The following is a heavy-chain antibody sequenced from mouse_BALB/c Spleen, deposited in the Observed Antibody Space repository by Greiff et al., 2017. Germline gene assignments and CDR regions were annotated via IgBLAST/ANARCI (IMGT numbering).Heavy chain of an antibody. V-gene: IGHV3-2*02. CDR2: ISYSGST. D-gene: IGHD2-14*01. Sequence: EVKLQESGPGLVKPSQSLSLTCTVTGYSITSDYAWNWIRQFPGNKLEWMGYISYSGSTSYNPSLKSRISITRDTSKNQFFLQLNSVTTEDTATYYCKRYDERVYAMDYWGQGTSVTVSS. CDR3: KRYDERVYAMDY. CDR1: GYSITSDYA. J-gene: IGHJ4*01.